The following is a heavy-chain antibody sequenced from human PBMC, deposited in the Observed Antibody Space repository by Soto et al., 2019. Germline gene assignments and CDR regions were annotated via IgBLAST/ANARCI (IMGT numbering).Heavy chain of an antibody. V-gene: IGHV3-48*01. CDR3: SRDHPDISKNYIDFDF. J-gene: IGHJ4*01. CDR1: GFSFSDYS. Sequence: EVQLVESGGGLVQPGGSLRLSCAASGFSFSDYSMDWLRQAPGRGLEWLAYISGGSRSIYYADSVKGRFTISRDDAQNSLYMQMNSLRVEDTAVYYFSRDHPDISKNYIDFDFWGHGTLVTVSS. D-gene: IGHD6-13*01. CDR2: ISGGSRSI.